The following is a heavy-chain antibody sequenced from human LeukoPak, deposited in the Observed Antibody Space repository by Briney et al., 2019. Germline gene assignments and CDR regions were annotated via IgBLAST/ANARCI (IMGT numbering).Heavy chain of an antibody. CDR3: ARAPPRDAFDI. Sequence: RSETLSLTCTVSGGSISSYYWSWIRQPPGKGLEWIGYIYYSGSTNYNPSLKSRVTISVDTSKNQFSLKLSSVTAADTAVYYCARAPPRDAFDIWGQGTMVTVSS. J-gene: IGHJ3*02. CDR2: IYYSGST. V-gene: IGHV4-59*08. CDR1: GGSISSYY.